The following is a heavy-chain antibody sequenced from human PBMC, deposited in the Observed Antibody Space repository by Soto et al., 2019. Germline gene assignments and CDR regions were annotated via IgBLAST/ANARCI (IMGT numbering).Heavy chain of an antibody. CDR1: GFTFSSYA. CDR2: ISGSGGST. CDR3: AKPQVDIVATMAFDY. Sequence: LRLSCAASGFTFSSYAMSWVRQAPGKGLEWVSAISGSGGSTYYADSVKGRFTISRDNSKNTLYLQMNSLRAEDTAVYYCAKPQVDIVATMAFDYWGQGTLVTVSS. V-gene: IGHV3-23*01. J-gene: IGHJ4*02. D-gene: IGHD5-12*01.